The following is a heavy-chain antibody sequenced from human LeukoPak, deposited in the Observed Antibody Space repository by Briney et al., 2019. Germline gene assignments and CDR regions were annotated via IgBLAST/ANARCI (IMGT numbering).Heavy chain of an antibody. CDR1: GGTFSSYA. V-gene: IGHV1-18*01. J-gene: IGHJ3*02. D-gene: IGHD3-10*01. CDR3: ARVGRSLRAFDI. Sequence: ASVKVSCKASGGTFSSYAISWVRQAPGHGLEWMGWVSPYNGDTRYTQKFQGRVTLTTDTSTSTAYMELRSLTSDDTAVYYCARVGRSLRAFDIWGQGTMITVSS. CDR2: VSPYNGDT.